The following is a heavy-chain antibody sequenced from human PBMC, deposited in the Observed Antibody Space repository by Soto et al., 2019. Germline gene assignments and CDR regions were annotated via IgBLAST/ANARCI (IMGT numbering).Heavy chain of an antibody. V-gene: IGHV3-30*18. CDR1: GFRFSTYA. J-gene: IGHJ4*02. CDR3: VKSQFSDSGGYPLAS. D-gene: IGHD3-22*01. CDR2: ISYDESDK. Sequence: PGGSLRLSCAASGFRFSTYAMRWVRQAPGKGLEWVAVISYDESDKLYADSVKGRFTISKDNTKNTLYLQMNSLRVEDTALYYCVKSQFSDSGGYPLASWGQGTLVTVSS.